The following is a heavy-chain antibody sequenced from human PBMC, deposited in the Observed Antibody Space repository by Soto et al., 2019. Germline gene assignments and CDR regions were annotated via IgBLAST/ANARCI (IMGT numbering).Heavy chain of an antibody. CDR2: IYYSGST. D-gene: IGHD2-15*01. V-gene: IGHV4-31*03. Sequence: SDTLSLTCTVSGGSISSGGYYWSWIRQHPGKVLEWIGYIYYSGSTYYNPSLKSRVTISVDTSKNQFSLKLRAVTAADTAVYYCAREIGYCSGGSCYLGNWFDPWGQGTLVTVPS. CDR3: AREIGYCSGGSCYLGNWFDP. CDR1: GGSISSGGYY. J-gene: IGHJ5*02.